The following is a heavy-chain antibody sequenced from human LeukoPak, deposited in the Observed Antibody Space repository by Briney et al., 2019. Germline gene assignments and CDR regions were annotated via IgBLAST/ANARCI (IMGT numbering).Heavy chain of an antibody. Sequence: SETLSLTCAVYGGSFSGYYWSWIRQPPGKGLEWIGEINHSGSTNYNPSLKSRVTISVDTSKNQFSLKLSSVTAADTAVYYCARQGHCSGGSCYSVFVFWGQGTLVTVSS. CDR3: ARQGHCSGGSCYSVFVF. CDR2: INHSGST. J-gene: IGHJ4*02. CDR1: GGSFSGYY. V-gene: IGHV4-34*01. D-gene: IGHD2-15*01.